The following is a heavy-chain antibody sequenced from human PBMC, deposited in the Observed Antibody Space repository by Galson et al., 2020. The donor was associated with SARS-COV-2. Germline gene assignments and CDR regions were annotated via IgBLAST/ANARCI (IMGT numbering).Heavy chain of an antibody. CDR3: ARDRSRDIVLMVYAPGISAFDI. Sequence: ASVKVSCKASGYTFTSYYMHWVRQAPGQGLEWIGIINPSGGSTSYAQKFQGRVTMTRDTSTSTVYMELSSLRSEDTAVYYCARDRSRDIVLMVYAPGISAFDIWGQGTMVTVSS. J-gene: IGHJ3*02. D-gene: IGHD2-8*01. CDR2: INPSGGST. CDR1: GYTFTSYY. V-gene: IGHV1-46*01.